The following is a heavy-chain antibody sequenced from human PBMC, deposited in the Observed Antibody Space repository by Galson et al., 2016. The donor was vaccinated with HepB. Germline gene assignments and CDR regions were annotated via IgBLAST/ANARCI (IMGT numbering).Heavy chain of an antibody. J-gene: IGHJ4*02. Sequence: SGYTFTSYGISWVRQAPGQGLEWVGWIYAGNGHTNYAQNLQGRVTVTMDTSATTAYMELRSLTSDDTAVYYCARGNAYNVDYWGQGTLVTVSS. CDR2: IYAGNGHT. CDR1: GYTFTSYG. CDR3: ARGNAYNVDY. V-gene: IGHV1-18*01. D-gene: IGHD1-14*01.